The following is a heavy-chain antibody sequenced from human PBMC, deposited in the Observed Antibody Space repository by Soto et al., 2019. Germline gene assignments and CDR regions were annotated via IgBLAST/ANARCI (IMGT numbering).Heavy chain of an antibody. V-gene: IGHV1-69*13. D-gene: IGHD3-10*01. J-gene: IGHJ6*02. CDR1: GGTFSSYA. CDR2: LSPIFGTA. Sequence: ASVKVSCKASGGTFSSYALRWVRQAPGQGLEGMGVLSPIFGTANYAQKFQGRGTITAEESTSTAYMELRSLRSEDTAVYYCASVTYDYGSGSYSDYYYGMDVWGQGTTVTVS. CDR3: ASVTYDYGSGSYSDYYYGMDV.